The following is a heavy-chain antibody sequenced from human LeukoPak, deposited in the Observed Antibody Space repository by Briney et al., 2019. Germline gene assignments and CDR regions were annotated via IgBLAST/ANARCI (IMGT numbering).Heavy chain of an antibody. CDR3: ARAIFETGTFGY. CDR1: GYTFTSYY. J-gene: IGHJ4*02. V-gene: IGHV1-2*02. Sequence: ASVKVSCKASGYTFTSYYMHWVRQAPRQGLEWTGWINPNSGGTNYAQKFLGRVTMTRDTSISTAYMELSRLRSDDTAVYYCARAIFETGTFGYWGQGTLVTVSS. D-gene: IGHD1-1*01. CDR2: INPNSGGT.